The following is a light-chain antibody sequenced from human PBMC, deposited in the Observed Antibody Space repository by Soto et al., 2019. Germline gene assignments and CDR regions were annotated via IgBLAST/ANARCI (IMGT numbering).Light chain of an antibody. Sequence: VLSLSPGALSLAKRERATLSCRASQRVIYDYLAWYQQKPGQAPRLLIYAASNRATGVPGRFTGSGSGKDFTLTISRLEPEDFAVYYCQQYGSSLYTFGQGTRLE. CDR1: QRVIYDY. CDR3: QQYGSSLYT. V-gene: IGKV3-20*01. CDR2: AAS. J-gene: IGKJ2*01.